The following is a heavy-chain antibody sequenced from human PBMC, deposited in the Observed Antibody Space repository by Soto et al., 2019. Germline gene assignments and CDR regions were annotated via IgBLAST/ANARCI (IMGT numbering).Heavy chain of an antibody. CDR3: AKDDRGYSYGYRFDS. Sequence: AGGSLRLSCAASGFIFDGYAMHWVRQVPEKGLEWVSGISGSGGSTYYADSVKGRFTISRDNSKSTLYLHVNGLRAEDTAVYYCAKDDRGYSYGYRFDSWGQGTLVTVSS. V-gene: IGHV3-23*01. CDR2: ISGSGGST. CDR1: GFIFDGYA. J-gene: IGHJ4*02. D-gene: IGHD5-18*01.